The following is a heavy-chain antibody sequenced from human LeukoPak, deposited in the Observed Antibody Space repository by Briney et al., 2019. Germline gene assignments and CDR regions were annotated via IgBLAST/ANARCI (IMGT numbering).Heavy chain of an antibody. J-gene: IGHJ2*01. CDR2: ISYDGSNK. Sequence: GGSLRLSCAASGFTFSSYGMHWVRQAPGKGLEWVAVISYDGSNKYYADSVKGRFTIARDNSKNTVYLQMNSLSAEDTAFYYCAKVRQAAIAGRYFDLWGRGTLVTVSS. V-gene: IGHV3-30*18. D-gene: IGHD6-19*01. CDR1: GFTFSSYG. CDR3: AKVRQAAIAGRYFDL.